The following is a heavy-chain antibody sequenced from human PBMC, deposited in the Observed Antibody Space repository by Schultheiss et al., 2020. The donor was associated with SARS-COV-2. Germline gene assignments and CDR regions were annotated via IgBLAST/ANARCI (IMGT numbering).Heavy chain of an antibody. Sequence: LRLSCTVSGGSISSGGYYWSWIRQHPGKGLEWIGYIYYSGSTYYNPSLKSRVTISVDTSKNQFSLKLSSVTAADTAVYYCAREGSTVTTHNWFDPWGQGTLVTVSS. V-gene: IGHV4-31*03. J-gene: IGHJ5*02. CDR3: AREGSTVTTHNWFDP. CDR1: GGSISSGGYY. D-gene: IGHD4-17*01. CDR2: IYYSGST.